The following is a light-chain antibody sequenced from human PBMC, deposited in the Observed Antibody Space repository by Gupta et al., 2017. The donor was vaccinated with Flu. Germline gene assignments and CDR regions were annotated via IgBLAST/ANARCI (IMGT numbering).Light chain of an antibody. Sequence: DIQMTQSPSSLSASVGDRVTITCRASQSISSYLNWYQQKPGKAPKLLIYAASSVQSGVPSRFSGSGAGTDFTLTISRLQPEDFATYYCQQSYSTPMYTFGQGTKLEIK. V-gene: IGKV1-39*01. CDR1: QSISSY. J-gene: IGKJ2*01. CDR3: QQSYSTPMYT. CDR2: AAS.